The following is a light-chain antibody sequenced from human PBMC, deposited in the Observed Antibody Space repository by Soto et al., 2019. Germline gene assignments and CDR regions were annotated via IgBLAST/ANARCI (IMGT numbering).Light chain of an antibody. CDR1: QSINIW. Sequence: DIQMTQSPSTLSASLGDRVTITCRASQSINIWLAWYQQKPGRAPKLLIYKASTLESGVPSRFSGSGPGTEFTLTISSLKPDDFATYYCQQYNVYWTFGQGTKVDIK. J-gene: IGKJ1*01. CDR2: KAS. CDR3: QQYNVYWT. V-gene: IGKV1-5*03.